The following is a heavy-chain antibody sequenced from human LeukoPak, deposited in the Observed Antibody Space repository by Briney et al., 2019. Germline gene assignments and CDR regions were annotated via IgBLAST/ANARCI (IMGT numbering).Heavy chain of an antibody. D-gene: IGHD2-21*02. CDR1: GGSFSGYY. CDR2: INHSGST. J-gene: IGHJ4*02. CDR3: ARDSLTVTAGGLVY. Sequence: KSSETLSLTCAVYGGSFSGYYWSWIRQPPGKGLEWIGEINHSGSTNYNPSLKSRVTISVDTSKNQFSLKLSSVTAADTAVYYCARDSLTVTAGGLVYWGQGTLVTVSS. V-gene: IGHV4-34*01.